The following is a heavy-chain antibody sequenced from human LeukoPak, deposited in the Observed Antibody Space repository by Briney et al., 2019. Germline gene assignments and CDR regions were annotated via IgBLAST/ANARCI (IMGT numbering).Heavy chain of an antibody. V-gene: IGHV3-48*02. J-gene: IGHJ1*01. CDR3: AIMHGYYDGSGYWVQ. CDR1: GFTFSSYS. Sequence: GGSLRLSCAASGFTFSSYSMNWVRQAPGKGLEWVSYISSSSSTIYYADSVKGRFTISRDNPRNTLNSLRDEDTALYYCAIMHGYYDGSGYWVQWGQGTLVTVSS. CDR2: ISSSSSTI. D-gene: IGHD3-22*01.